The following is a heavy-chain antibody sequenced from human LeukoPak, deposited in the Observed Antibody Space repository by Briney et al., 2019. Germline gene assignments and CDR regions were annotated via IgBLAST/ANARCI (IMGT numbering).Heavy chain of an antibody. CDR3: AKDLYTSRYACCFDY. CDR2: VSGGGSST. J-gene: IGHJ4*02. Sequence: GGSLRLSCVASGFTFSNYAMNRVRQAPGKGLEWVSGVSGGGSSTYYADSVKGRFTISRDNSKNMLYLRMNSLRAEDAAVYYCAKDLYTSRYACCFDYWGQGTLVTVSS. D-gene: IGHD6-13*01. CDR1: GFTFSNYA. V-gene: IGHV3-23*01.